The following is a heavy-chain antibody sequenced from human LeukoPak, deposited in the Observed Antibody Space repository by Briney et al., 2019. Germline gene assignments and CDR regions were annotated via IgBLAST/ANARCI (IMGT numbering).Heavy chain of an antibody. Sequence: SETLSLTCTVSGGSISIHYWSWIRQPPGKGREGSGYIYYSGSTNYNPSLKSRVTISVDTSKNQFSLKLSSVTAADTAVYYCARRGLGTYYFDYWGQGTLVTVSS. CDR3: ARRGLGTYYFDY. V-gene: IGHV4-59*11. CDR1: GGSISIHY. D-gene: IGHD1-14*01. CDR2: IYYSGST. J-gene: IGHJ4*02.